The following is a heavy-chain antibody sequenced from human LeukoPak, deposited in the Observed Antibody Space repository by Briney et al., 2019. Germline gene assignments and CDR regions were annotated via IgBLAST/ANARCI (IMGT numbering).Heavy chain of an antibody. CDR3: ARRAGAYSHPYDY. Sequence: GGSLRLSCSASGFTFSTYGMNWVRQAPGKGLEWVSFIYSDNTHYSDSVKGRFTISRDNSKNTLYLQMNSLRAEDTAVYYCARRAGAYSHPYDYWGQGTLVTVSS. CDR1: GFTFSTYG. J-gene: IGHJ4*02. D-gene: IGHD4/OR15-4a*01. CDR2: IYSDNT. V-gene: IGHV3-53*01.